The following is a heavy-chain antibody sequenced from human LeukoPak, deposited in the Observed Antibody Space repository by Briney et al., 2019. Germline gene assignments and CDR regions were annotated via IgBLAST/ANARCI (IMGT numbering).Heavy chain of an antibody. Sequence: SETLSLTCTVSAGSISSSNYYWGWIRQPPGKGLEWIGSIYYSGSTYYNPSLKSRITISVDTSKNQFSLKLSSVTAADTAVYYCARTHYNWNYGIDYWGQGTLVTVSS. J-gene: IGHJ4*02. D-gene: IGHD1-7*01. CDR1: AGSISSSNYY. CDR3: ARTHYNWNYGIDY. V-gene: IGHV4-39*07. CDR2: IYYSGST.